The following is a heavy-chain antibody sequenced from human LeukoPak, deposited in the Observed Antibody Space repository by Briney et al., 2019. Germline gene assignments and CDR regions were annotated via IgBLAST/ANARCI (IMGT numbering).Heavy chain of an antibody. D-gene: IGHD2-8*02. CDR2: ISYDGTNK. J-gene: IGHJ1*01. V-gene: IGHV3-30*01. CDR3: VTALRKTGGLGAERQKLMYFQH. CDR1: GFTFSSNA. Sequence: GRSRRLSCAASGFTFSSNAVHWVRQAPGKGLEWVAVISYDGTNKHYADSVKGRFTVSRDNPNNTLYLQMNGLTPEDTAVYYCVTALRKTGGLGAERQKLMYFQHWGQGTLVTVSS.